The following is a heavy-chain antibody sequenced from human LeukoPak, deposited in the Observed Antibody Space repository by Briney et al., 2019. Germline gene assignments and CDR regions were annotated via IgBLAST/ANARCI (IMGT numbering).Heavy chain of an antibody. V-gene: IGHV1-69*13. Sequence: ASVKVSCKASGGTFSNYAISWVRQAPGQGLERMGGIIPIFGTANYAQKFQGRVTITADESTSAAYMEPSSLRSEDTAVYYCARASYANYYGSGSYYNQFLCYYMDVWGKGTTVIVSS. CDR2: IIPIFGTA. CDR3: ARASYANYYGSGSYYNQFLCYYMDV. CDR1: GGTFSNYA. J-gene: IGHJ6*03. D-gene: IGHD3-10*01.